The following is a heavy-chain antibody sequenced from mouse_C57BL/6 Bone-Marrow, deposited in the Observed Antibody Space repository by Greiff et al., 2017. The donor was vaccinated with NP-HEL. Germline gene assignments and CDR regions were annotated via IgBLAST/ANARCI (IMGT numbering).Heavy chain of an antibody. V-gene: IGHV1-7*01. CDR1: GYTFTSYW. D-gene: IGHD1-1*01. J-gene: IGHJ2*01. Sequence: QVQLQQSGAELAKPGASVKLSCKTSGYTFTSYWMHWVKQRHGQGLEWIGYINPSSGYTKYNQKFKDKATLTADKSSSTAYMQLSSLTYEDSAVYYCASFRATRYYLDYWGQGTTLTVSS. CDR3: ASFRATRYYLDY. CDR2: INPSSGYT.